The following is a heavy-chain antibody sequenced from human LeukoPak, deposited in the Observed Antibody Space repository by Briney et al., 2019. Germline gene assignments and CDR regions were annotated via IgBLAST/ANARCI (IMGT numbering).Heavy chain of an antibody. J-gene: IGHJ2*01. CDR1: GGSISSGGYS. V-gene: IGHV4-30-2*01. CDR3: ARGPTDYYDSSGYWRRGYFDL. CDR2: IYHSGST. D-gene: IGHD3-22*01. Sequence: SETLSLTCAVSGGSISSGGYSWSWIRQPPGKGLGWIGYIYHSGSTYYNPSLKSRVTISVDRSKNQFSLKLSSVTAADTAVYYCARGPTDYYDSSGYWRRGYFDLWGRGTLVTVSS.